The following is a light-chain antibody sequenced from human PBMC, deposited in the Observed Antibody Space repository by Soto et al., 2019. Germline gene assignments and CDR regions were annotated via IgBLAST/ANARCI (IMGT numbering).Light chain of an antibody. V-gene: IGKV1-5*03. CDR3: HHYNSYSEA. Sequence: DIQMTQSPSTLSGSVGDRVTITCRASQTISSWLAWYQQNPGKAPKLLIYKASTLKSGVPSRFSGSGSGTEFTLTISSLQPDDFATYYCHHYNSYSEAVGQGTKVDIK. J-gene: IGKJ1*01. CDR2: KAS. CDR1: QTISSW.